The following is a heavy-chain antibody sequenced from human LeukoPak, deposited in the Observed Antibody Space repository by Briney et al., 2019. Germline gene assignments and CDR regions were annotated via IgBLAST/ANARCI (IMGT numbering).Heavy chain of an antibody. CDR1: GGSFSGYY. CDR3: ARGHPVGGWYGYALSRFDY. Sequence: PSETLSLTCAVYGGSFSGYYWSWIRQPPGKGLEWIGEINHIVSTTYNPSLKSRLTISVAEAKNQSSLMLSSVTAADTAVYYCARGHPVGGWYGYALSRFDYWGQGTLVTVSS. D-gene: IGHD6-19*01. J-gene: IGHJ4*02. CDR2: INHIVST. V-gene: IGHV4-34*01.